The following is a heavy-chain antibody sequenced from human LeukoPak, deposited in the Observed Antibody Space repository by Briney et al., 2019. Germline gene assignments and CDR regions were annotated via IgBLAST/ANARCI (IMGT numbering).Heavy chain of an antibody. V-gene: IGHV1-2*02. J-gene: IGHJ4*02. D-gene: IGHD6-13*01. CDR1: GYTFTSYY. CDR2: INPNSGGP. CDR3: ARSGGGSSSWEIDY. Sequence: GASVKVSCKASGYTFTSYYMHWVRQAPGQGLEWMGWINPNSGGPNYAQKFQGRVTMTRETSISTAYLELRRLRSDDMAVYYCARSGGGSSSWEIDYWGQGALVTVSS.